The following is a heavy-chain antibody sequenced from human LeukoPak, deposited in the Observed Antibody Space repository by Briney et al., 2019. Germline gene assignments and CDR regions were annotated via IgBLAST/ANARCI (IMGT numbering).Heavy chain of an antibody. J-gene: IGHJ6*04. Sequence: SETLSLTCAVYGGSFSGYYWSWIRQPPGKGLEWIGEINPRGSTNYNPSLESRVTVSADMSRNQLSLSLTSVTAADSAVYFCARGLRQGSAWSWGPKEKSYQYMDVWGTGTTVIVSS. V-gene: IGHV4-34*01. D-gene: IGHD6-19*01. CDR2: INPRGST. CDR3: ARGLRQGSAWSWGPKEKSYQYMDV. CDR1: GGSFSGYY.